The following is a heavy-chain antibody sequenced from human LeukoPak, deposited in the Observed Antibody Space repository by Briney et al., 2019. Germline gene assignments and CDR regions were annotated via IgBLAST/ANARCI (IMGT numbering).Heavy chain of an antibody. J-gene: IGHJ4*02. D-gene: IGHD2-2*01. CDR3: AKWAVEFQSFG. CDR2: IYSGGST. Sequence: GGSLRLSCAASGFTVSSNYMSWVRQAPGKGLEWVSVIYSGGSTYYADSVKGRFTISRDNSKNTLYLQMNSLRAEDTAVYYCAKWAVEFQSFGWGQGTLVTVSS. CDR1: GFTVSSNY. V-gene: IGHV3-53*01.